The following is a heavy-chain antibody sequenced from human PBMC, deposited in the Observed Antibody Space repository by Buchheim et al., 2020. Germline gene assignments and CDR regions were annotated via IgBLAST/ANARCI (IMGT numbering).Heavy chain of an antibody. V-gene: IGHV1-69*02. CDR1: GGTFSSYT. CDR2: IIPILGIA. J-gene: IGHJ6*02. Sequence: QVQLVQSGAEVKKPGSSVKVSCKASGGTFSSYTISWVRQAPGQGLEWMGRIIPILGIANYAQNFPGRVTITADKSTSTAYMELSSLRSEYTAVYYCVHRGVLLWFGERPIYGMDVWGQGTT. CDR3: VHRGVLLWFGERPIYGMDV. D-gene: IGHD3-10*01.